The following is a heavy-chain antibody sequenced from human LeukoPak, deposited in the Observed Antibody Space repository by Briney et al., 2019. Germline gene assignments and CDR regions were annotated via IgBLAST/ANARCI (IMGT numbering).Heavy chain of an antibody. D-gene: IGHD5-24*01. CDR1: GGSITSYF. CDR3: ARIELDGHTSH. V-gene: IGHV4-59*01. Sequence: SETLSLTCTVSGGSITSYFWTWIRQPPGKGLEWIGYIYYSGSTKYNPSLKSRVTISVDTSKNQFSLKLSSVTAADTAVYYCARIELDGHTSHWGQGTLVTVSS. J-gene: IGHJ4*02. CDR2: IYYSGST.